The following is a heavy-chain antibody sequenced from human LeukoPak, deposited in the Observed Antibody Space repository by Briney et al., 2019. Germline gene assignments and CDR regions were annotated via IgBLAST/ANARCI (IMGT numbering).Heavy chain of an antibody. Sequence: GGSLRLSCAASGFTFSSYWMSWVRQAPGKGLEWVANIKQDGSEKYYVDSVKGRFTISRDNAKNSLYLQMNSLRAEDTAVYYCATDLRFLEWFRLYYYYMDVWGKGTTVTVSS. D-gene: IGHD3-3*01. CDR1: GFTFSSYW. V-gene: IGHV3-7*01. J-gene: IGHJ6*03. CDR2: IKQDGSEK. CDR3: ATDLRFLEWFRLYYYYMDV.